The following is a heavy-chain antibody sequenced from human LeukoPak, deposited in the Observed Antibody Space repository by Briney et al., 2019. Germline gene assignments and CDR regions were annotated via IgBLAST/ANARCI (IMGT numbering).Heavy chain of an antibody. Sequence: GGSLRLSCAASGFTFSSYWMSWVRQAPGKGLEWVANIKQDGSEQYYVDSVKGRFTISRDNAKNSLYLQMNSLRAEDTAVYHCARGHFRYYGSGSYERWGQGTLVTVSS. V-gene: IGHV3-7*04. CDR1: GFTFSSYW. D-gene: IGHD3-10*01. CDR3: ARGHFRYYGSGSYER. CDR2: IKQDGSEQ. J-gene: IGHJ4*02.